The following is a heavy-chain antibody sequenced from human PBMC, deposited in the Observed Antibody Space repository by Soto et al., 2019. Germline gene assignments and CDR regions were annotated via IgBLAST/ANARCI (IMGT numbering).Heavy chain of an antibody. CDR2: ISYDGSNT. J-gene: IGHJ4*02. D-gene: IGHD3-22*01. V-gene: IGHV3-30*18. CDR3: LNDLSPSPHAHDRMGDAF. Sequence: QVKLVESGGGVVQPGRSLRLSCAASGFTFTNYGIHWVRQAPGKGLEWVAIISYDGSNTHYADSVKGRCTMSRDNSKNTLYLQMKSLRAEDTSVYYCLNDLSPSPHAHDRMGDAFWGQGTLVTVSS. CDR1: GFTFTNYG.